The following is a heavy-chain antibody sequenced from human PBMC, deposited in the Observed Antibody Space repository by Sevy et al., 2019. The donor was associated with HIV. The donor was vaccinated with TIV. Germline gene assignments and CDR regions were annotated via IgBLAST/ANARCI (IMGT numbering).Heavy chain of an antibody. CDR1: GYTFTNYD. J-gene: IGHJ4*02. CDR3: TRSLPLLYMSSSRPFDY. CDR2: MNPESGDT. Sequence: ASVKVSCKASGYTFTNYDINWVRQATGHGLEWMGRMNPESGDTGYAQKFQGRVTMTRDTSISTAYLELNSLRSEDSAVYYCTRSLPLLYMSSSRPFDYWGQGTLVTVSS. D-gene: IGHD1-26*01. V-gene: IGHV1-8*02.